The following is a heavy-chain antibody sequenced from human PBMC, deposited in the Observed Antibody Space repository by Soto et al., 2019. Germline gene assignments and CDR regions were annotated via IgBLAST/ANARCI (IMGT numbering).Heavy chain of an antibody. CDR3: AKDAYYYDSGGDFEGGYFDY. CDR1: GFTFKNYG. Sequence: QVQLVESGGGVVQPGRSLRLSCAVSGFTFKNYGMHWVRQAPGKGLEWVAVIVYDGSYKYYADSVQGRFTICRDNSKNTLYMQMNSLRAEDTAVYYCAKDAYYYDSGGDFEGGYFDYWGQGTLVTVSS. CDR2: IVYDGSYK. J-gene: IGHJ4*02. V-gene: IGHV3-30*18. D-gene: IGHD3-22*01.